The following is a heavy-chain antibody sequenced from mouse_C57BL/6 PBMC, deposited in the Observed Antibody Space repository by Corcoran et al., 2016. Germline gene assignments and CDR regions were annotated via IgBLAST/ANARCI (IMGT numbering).Heavy chain of an antibody. CDR3: ARLGSYSNYLFAY. D-gene: IGHD2-5*01. V-gene: IGHV1-39*01. J-gene: IGHJ3*01. Sequence: ELQQQQEGNELVKPGASVKISCKASGYSFTDYNMNWVKQSNGKSLEWIGVINPNYGTTSYNQKFKGKATLTVDQYSSTAYMQLNSLTSEDSAVYYCARLGSYSNYLFAYWGQGTLVTVSA. CDR1: GYSFTDYN. CDR2: INPNYGTT.